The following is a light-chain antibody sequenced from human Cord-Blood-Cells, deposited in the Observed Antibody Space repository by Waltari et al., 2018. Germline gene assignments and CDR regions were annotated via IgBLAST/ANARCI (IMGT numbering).Light chain of an antibody. Sequence: EIVLTQSPATLPLSPGESATISCSASQSVSSYLAWYQQKPGQAPRLLIYDASNRATGIPARFSGSGSGTDFTLTISSLEPEDFAVYYCQQRSNWPLTFGGGTKVEIK. CDR1: QSVSSY. CDR2: DAS. J-gene: IGKJ4*01. CDR3: QQRSNWPLT. V-gene: IGKV3-11*01.